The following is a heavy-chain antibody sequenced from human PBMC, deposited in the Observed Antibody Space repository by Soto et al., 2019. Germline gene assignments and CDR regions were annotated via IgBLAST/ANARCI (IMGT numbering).Heavy chain of an antibody. D-gene: IGHD1-26*01. CDR2: IYSGGST. CDR1: GFTVSSNY. Sequence: PGGSLRLSCAASGFTVSSNYMSWVRQAPGKGLEWVSVIYSGGSTYYADSVKGRFTISRDNSKSTLYLQMNSLRAEDTAVYYCASAPYSGSYTFDYWGQGTLVTVSS. J-gene: IGHJ4*02. CDR3: ASAPYSGSYTFDY. V-gene: IGHV3-53*01.